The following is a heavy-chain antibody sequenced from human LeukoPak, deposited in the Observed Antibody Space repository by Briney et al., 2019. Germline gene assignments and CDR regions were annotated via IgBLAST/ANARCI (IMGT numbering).Heavy chain of an antibody. D-gene: IGHD3-10*01. CDR1: GFTVSSNY. J-gene: IGHJ6*03. CDR2: IYSGGRS. V-gene: IGHV3-53*01. CDR3: ARVLSGRGSLYSYYYYMDV. Sequence: GGSLRLSCAAPGFTVSSNYMSWVRQAPGKGLEWVSVIYSGGRSYYADSVKGRFTISRDNSKNTLYLQTNSLRAEDTAVYYCARVLSGRGSLYSYYYYMDVWGKGTTVTISS.